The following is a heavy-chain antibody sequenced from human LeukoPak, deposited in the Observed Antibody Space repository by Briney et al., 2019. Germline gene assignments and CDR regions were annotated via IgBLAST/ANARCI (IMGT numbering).Heavy chain of an antibody. J-gene: IGHJ3*02. CDR1: GFTFSSYA. D-gene: IGHD3-22*01. CDR3: AKDYYEEGAFDI. CDR2: ISGSGGST. Sequence: GGSLRLSCAASGFTFSSYAMSWVRQAPGKGLEWVSAISGSGGSTCYADSVKGRFTISRDNSKNTLYLQMNSLRAEDTAVYYCAKDYYEEGAFDIWGQGTMVTVSS. V-gene: IGHV3-23*01.